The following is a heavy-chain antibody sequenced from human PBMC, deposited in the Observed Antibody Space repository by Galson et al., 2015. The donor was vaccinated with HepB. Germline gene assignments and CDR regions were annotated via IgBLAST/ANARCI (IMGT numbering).Heavy chain of an antibody. CDR2: ISYDGSNK. Sequence: SLRLSCAASGFTFSSYAMHWVRQAPGKGLEWVAVISYDGSNKYYADSVKGRFTISRDNSKNTLYLQMNSLRAEDTAVYYCARASGYSSTYFDYWGQGTLVTVSS. D-gene: IGHD6-13*01. CDR1: GFTFSSYA. CDR3: ARASGYSSTYFDY. V-gene: IGHV3-30-3*02. J-gene: IGHJ4*02.